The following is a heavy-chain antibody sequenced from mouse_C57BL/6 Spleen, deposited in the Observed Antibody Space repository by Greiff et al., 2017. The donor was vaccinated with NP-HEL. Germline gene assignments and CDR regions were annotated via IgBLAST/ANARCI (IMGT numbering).Heavy chain of an antibody. CDR2: LFPGSGST. CDR1: GYTFTDYY. D-gene: IGHD2-4*01. CDR3: ARGDYDVKRAWFAY. V-gene: IGHV1-75*01. J-gene: IGHJ3*01. Sequence: QVQLQQSGPELVKPGASVKISCKASGYTFTDYYMNWVKQRPGQGLEWIGWLFPGSGSTYYNEQFEGTATLTVDKSSSTAYMLLSSLTSEESAVYFCARGDYDVKRAWFAYWGQGTLVTVSA.